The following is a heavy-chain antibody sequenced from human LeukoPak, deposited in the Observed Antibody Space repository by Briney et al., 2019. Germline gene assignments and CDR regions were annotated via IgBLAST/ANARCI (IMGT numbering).Heavy chain of an antibody. CDR2: ISAYNGNT. CDR1: GYTFTSYG. D-gene: IGHD6-6*01. V-gene: IGHV1-18*01. J-gene: IGHJ6*02. CDR3: ARGRIAARARNYYGMDV. Sequence: ASVKVSCKASGYTFTSYGISWVRQAPGQGLEWMGWISAYNGNTNYAQKLQGRVTMTTDTSRSTAYMELRSLRSDDTAVYYCARGRIAARARNYYGMDVWGQGTTVTVSS.